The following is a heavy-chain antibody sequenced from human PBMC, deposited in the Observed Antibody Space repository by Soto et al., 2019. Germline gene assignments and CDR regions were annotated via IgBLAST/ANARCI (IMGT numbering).Heavy chain of an antibody. V-gene: IGHV5-51*01. CDR2: IYPGDSDT. CDR3: ARGSSSWSLKNAFDI. Sequence: GESLKISCKGSGYSFTSDWIGWVSQMPGKGLEWMGIIYPGDSDTRYSPSFQGQVTISADKSISTAYLQWSSLKASDAAMYYCARGSSSWSLKNAFDIWGQGTMVTVSS. D-gene: IGHD6-13*01. CDR1: GYSFTSDW. J-gene: IGHJ3*02.